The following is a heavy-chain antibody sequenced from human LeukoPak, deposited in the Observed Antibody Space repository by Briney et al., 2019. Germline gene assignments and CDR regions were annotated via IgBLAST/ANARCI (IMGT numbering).Heavy chain of an antibody. CDR2: IRYDGSNK. D-gene: IGHD1-1*01. CDR1: GFTFSSYG. J-gene: IGHJ5*02. Sequence: GGSLRLSCAASGFTFSSYGMHWVRQAPGKGLEWVAFIRYDGSNKYYADSVKGRFTISRDNSKNTLYLQMNSLRAEDTAVYYCAKVPDWNDDRLHPKLSWFDPWGQGTLVTVSS. V-gene: IGHV3-30*02. CDR3: AKVPDWNDDRLHPKLSWFDP.